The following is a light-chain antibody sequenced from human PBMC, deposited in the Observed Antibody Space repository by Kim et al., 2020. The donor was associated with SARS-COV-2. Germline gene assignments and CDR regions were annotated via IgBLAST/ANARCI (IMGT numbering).Light chain of an antibody. Sequence: GHSVPLSCSGNSSNTGRNTGNWYQQLPGTPPPLLIYAKDHRPPGFLDRFSASKSGTAGSLTISRLQSEDEADYYCTAWDDTPNDYVFGSGTKVTVL. J-gene: IGLJ1*01. CDR1: SSNTGRNT. CDR3: TAWDDTPNDYV. CDR2: AKD. V-gene: IGLV1-44*01.